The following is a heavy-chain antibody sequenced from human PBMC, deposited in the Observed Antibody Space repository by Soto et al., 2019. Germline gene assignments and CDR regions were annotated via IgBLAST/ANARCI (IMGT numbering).Heavy chain of an antibody. J-gene: IGHJ6*03. V-gene: IGHV4-59*08. CDR3: ARLQYSSAPNYYYMDV. CDR1: GGSISSYY. Sequence: SETLSLTCTVSGGSISSYYWSWIRQPPGKGLEWIGYIYYSGSTNYNPSLKSRVTISVDTPKNQFSLKLSSVTAADTAVYYCARLQYSSAPNYYYMDVWGKGTTVTVSS. D-gene: IGHD6-25*01. CDR2: IYYSGST.